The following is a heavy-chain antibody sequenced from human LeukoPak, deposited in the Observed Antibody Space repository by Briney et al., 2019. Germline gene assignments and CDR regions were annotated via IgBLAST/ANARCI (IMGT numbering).Heavy chain of an antibody. CDR3: ARGPEFYYDRSGFADS. Sequence: PGGSLRLSCAASGFTFSSYGMHWVRQAPGKGLEWVAVISYDGSNKYYADSVKGRFTISRDNSKNTLYLQMNSLRAEDTAGYYCARGPEFYYDRSGFADSWGQGTLVTVSS. V-gene: IGHV3-30*03. J-gene: IGHJ4*02. D-gene: IGHD3-22*01. CDR2: ISYDGSNK. CDR1: GFTFSSYG.